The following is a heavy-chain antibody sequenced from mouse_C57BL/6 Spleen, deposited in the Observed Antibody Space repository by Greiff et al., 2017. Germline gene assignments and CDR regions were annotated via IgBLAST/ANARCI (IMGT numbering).Heavy chain of an antibody. CDR3: ARNGLRQGYAMDY. CDR2: IWSGGST. D-gene: IGHD2-4*01. CDR1: GFSLTSYG. V-gene: IGHV2-2*01. J-gene: IGHJ4*01. Sequence: VKLVESGPGLVQPSQSLSITCTVSGFSLTSYGVHWVRQSPGKGLEWLGVIWSGGSTDYNAAFISRLSISKDNSKSQVFFKMNSLQADDTAIYYCARNGLRQGYAMDYWGQGTSVTVSS.